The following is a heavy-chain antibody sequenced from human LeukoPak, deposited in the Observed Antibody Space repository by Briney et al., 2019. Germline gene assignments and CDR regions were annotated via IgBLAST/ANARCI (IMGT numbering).Heavy chain of an antibody. CDR3: ARLGSSGWPIDFGY. CDR1: GYSISSGYY. Sequence: SETLSLTCAVSGYSISSGYYWGWIRQPPGKGLEWNGSIYHSGSTYYNPSLKSRVTISVDTSKNQFSLKLSSVTAADTAVYYCARLGSSGWPIDFGYWGQGTLVTVSS. D-gene: IGHD6-25*01. CDR2: IYHSGST. V-gene: IGHV4-38-2*01. J-gene: IGHJ4*02.